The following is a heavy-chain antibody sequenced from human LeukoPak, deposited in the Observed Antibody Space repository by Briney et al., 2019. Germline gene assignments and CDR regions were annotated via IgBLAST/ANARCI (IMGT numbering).Heavy chain of an antibody. CDR3: ARHGANDDP. CDR1: GGSISSHH. D-gene: IGHD1-26*01. CDR2: IYDSGST. Sequence: SETLSLTCTVSGGSISSHHWSWIRQPPGKGLEWIGYIYDSGSTYYNPSLKSRVTISVDTSKNQFSLKLSSVTAADTAVYYCARHGANDDPWGQGTLVTVSS. V-gene: IGHV4-59*08. J-gene: IGHJ5*02.